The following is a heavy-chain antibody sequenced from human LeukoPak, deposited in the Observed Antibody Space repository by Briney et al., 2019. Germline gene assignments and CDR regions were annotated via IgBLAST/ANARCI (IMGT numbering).Heavy chain of an antibody. CDR1: GFTFSSYS. V-gene: IGHV3-21*01. J-gene: IGHJ4*02. D-gene: IGHD3-9*01. CDR3: ARGWGAYYDILTGYTESYYFDY. Sequence: PGGSLRLSCAASGFTFSSYSMNWVRQAPGKGLEWVSSISSSSSYIYYADSVKGRFTISRDNAKNSLYLQMNSLRAEDTAVYYCARGWGAYYDILTGYTESYYFDYWGQGTLVTVSS. CDR2: ISSSSSYI.